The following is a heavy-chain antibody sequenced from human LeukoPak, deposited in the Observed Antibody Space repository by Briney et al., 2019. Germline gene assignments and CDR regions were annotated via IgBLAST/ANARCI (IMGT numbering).Heavy chain of an antibody. CDR2: INHSGST. D-gene: IGHD3-10*01. V-gene: IGHV4-34*01. J-gene: IGHJ2*01. CDR3: ARRGRYYGSGSYYKVSYWYFDL. CDR1: TGSFSGYS. Sequence: SETLSLTCAVYTGSFSGYSWSWIRQPPGKGLEWIGEINHSGSTNYDPSLKSRVIISDDPSKNQFSLKLSSVTAADTAMYYCARRGRYYGSGSYYKVSYWYFDLWGRGTLVTASS.